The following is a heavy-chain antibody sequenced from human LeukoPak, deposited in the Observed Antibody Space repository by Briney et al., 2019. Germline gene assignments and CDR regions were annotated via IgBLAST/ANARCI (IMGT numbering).Heavy chain of an antibody. D-gene: IGHD2-2*01. V-gene: IGHV1-69*13. CDR1: GGTFSSYA. J-gene: IGHJ6*03. Sequence: SVKVSCKASGGTFSSYAISWVRQAPGQGLEWMGGIIPIFGTTNYAQKFQGRVTITADESTSTAYMELSSLRSEDTAVYYCARDGCSSTSCYQYYMDVWGKGTTVTVSS. CDR3: ARDGCSSTSCYQYYMDV. CDR2: IIPIFGTT.